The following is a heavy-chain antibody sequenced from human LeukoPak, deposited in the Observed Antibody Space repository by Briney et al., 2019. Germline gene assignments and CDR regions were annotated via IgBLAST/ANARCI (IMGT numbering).Heavy chain of an antibody. CDR2: INPSGGSR. J-gene: IGHJ4*02. Sequence: GASVKVSCKASGYTFTSYYMHWVRQAPGQGLEWMGIINPSGGSRSYAQKFQGRVTMTRDTSTSTVYMELSSLRSEDTAVYYCAREGGYCSSTSCYDFDYWGQGTLVTVSS. D-gene: IGHD2-2*01. CDR3: AREGGYCSSTSCYDFDY. V-gene: IGHV1-46*01. CDR1: GYTFTSYY.